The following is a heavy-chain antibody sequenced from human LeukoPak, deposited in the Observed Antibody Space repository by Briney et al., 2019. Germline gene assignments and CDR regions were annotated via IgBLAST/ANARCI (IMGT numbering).Heavy chain of an antibody. CDR1: GGSISSYY. CDR2: IYYSGST. CDR3: ARADYYGSGSYLQNFDY. J-gene: IGHJ4*02. D-gene: IGHD3-10*01. V-gene: IGHV4-59*01. Sequence: PSETLSLTCTVSGGSISSYYWSWIRQPPGKGLEWIGYIYYSGSTNYNPSLKSRVTISVDTSKNQFSLKLSSATAADTAVYYCARADYYGSGSYLQNFDYWGQGTLVTVSS.